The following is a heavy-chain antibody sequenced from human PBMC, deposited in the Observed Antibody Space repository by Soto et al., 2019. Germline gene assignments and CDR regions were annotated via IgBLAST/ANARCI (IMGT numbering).Heavy chain of an antibody. CDR1: GFTFSDDY. J-gene: IGHJ5*02. D-gene: IGHD2-15*01. CDR2: ISGTGSTT. Sequence: QVQLVESGGGLVKPGGSLRLSCVGSGFTFSDDYIMWIRQAPGKGLEWVSYISGTGSTTYYTDFVKGRFTISRDNAKNTLYLQMSNLGAEDTAVYYCARRGSAYNWFDPWGQGTLVTVSS. V-gene: IGHV3-11*01. CDR3: ARRGSAYNWFDP.